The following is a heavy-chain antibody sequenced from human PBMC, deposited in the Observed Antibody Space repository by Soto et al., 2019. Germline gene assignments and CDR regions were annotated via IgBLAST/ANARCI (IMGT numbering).Heavy chain of an antibody. D-gene: IGHD2-15*01. J-gene: IGHJ2*01. CDR2: IWYDGSNK. V-gene: IGHV3-33*01. CDR3: ARDQPVVVGAEWYFDL. Sequence: QVQLVESGGGVVQPGRSLRLSCGTSGFTFGRHGMHWVRQAPGKGLEWVELIWYDGSNKYYADSVKGRFTISRDNSKNTLYLQMNSLRAEDTAVYYCARDQPVVVGAEWYFDLWGRGTLVSVSS. CDR1: GFTFGRHG.